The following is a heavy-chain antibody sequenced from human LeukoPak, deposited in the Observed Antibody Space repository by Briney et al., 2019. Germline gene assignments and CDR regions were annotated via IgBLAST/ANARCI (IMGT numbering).Heavy chain of an antibody. J-gene: IGHJ4*02. CDR3: ARERKQLWLKGSDY. V-gene: IGHV3-21*01. Sequence: PGGSLRLSCAASGFTFSSYSMNWVRQAPGKGLEWVSSISSRSSYIYYADSVKGRFTISRDNAKNSLYLQMNSLRAEDTAVYYCARERKQLWLKGSDYWGQGTLVTVSS. CDR1: GFTFSSYS. CDR2: ISSRSSYI. D-gene: IGHD5-18*01.